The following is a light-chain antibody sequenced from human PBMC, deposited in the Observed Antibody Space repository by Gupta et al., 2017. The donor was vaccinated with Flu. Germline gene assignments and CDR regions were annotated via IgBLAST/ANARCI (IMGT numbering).Light chain of an antibody. V-gene: IGKV3-20*01. Sequence: EIVLTQSPGTLSLSPGERATLSCRASQPIDNNHLAWYQQKPGQAPRVLIYAASNRATGIPDRLSGSGSGTDFTLTINRLEPEDFAMYYCQHYRTSPTWTFGQGTKVEVK. J-gene: IGKJ1*01. CDR2: AAS. CDR3: QHYRTSPTWT. CDR1: QPIDNNH.